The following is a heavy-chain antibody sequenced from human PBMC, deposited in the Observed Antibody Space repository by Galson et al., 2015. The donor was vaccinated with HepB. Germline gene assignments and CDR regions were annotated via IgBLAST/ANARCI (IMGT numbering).Heavy chain of an antibody. J-gene: IGHJ6*03. CDR1: GFTFSSSG. CDR2: ISYDGNKK. Sequence: SLRLSCAASGFTFSSSGMHWVRQAPGKGLEWVAIISYDGNKKYYADSVKGRFTISRDNSNDTLHLQLNSLRAEDTAVYYCAKEGITMVRGGIDAIFLDSYYYYMDVWGKGTTVTVSS. D-gene: IGHD3-10*01. V-gene: IGHV3-30*18. CDR3: AKEGITMVRGGIDAIFLDSYYYYMDV.